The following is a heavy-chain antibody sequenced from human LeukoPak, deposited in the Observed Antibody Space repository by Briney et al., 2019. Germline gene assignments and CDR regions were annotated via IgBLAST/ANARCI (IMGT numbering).Heavy chain of an antibody. V-gene: IGHV3-43*02. D-gene: IGHD3-10*01. Sequence: GGTLRLSCAASGFTFDDYAMHWVREAPGKGREWVSHITGDGGGKYHADSVKGRFTISRDNSKHSLYLQMNSLKTEDTALYFCAKDKYYGTGTYRELDYWGQGTLVTVSS. CDR3: AKDKYYGTGTYRELDY. J-gene: IGHJ4*02. CDR1: GFTFDDYA. CDR2: ITGDGGGK.